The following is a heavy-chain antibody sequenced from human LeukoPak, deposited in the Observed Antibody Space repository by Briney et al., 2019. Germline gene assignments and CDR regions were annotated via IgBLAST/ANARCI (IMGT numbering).Heavy chain of an antibody. D-gene: IGHD2-2*01. V-gene: IGHV1-2*02. CDR2: INPNSGGT. CDR3: AREPHCSSTSCYEFDS. CDR1: GYTFTGYY. Sequence: GASVKVSCRASGYTFTGYYMHWVRQAPGQGLEWMGWINPNSGGTNYAQKFQGRVTMTRDTSISTAYMELSRLRSDDTAVYYCAREPHCSSTSCYEFDSWGQGILVTVSS. J-gene: IGHJ4*02.